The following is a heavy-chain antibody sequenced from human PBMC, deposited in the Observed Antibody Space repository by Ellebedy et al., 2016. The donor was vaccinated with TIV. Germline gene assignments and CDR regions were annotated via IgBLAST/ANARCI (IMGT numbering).Heavy chain of an antibody. D-gene: IGHD4-17*01. V-gene: IGHV3-13*05. CDR3: AKRGDYDYFDY. CDR2: IGSSGDP. J-gene: IGHJ4*02. Sequence: GESLKISXAASGFTFSLHDMFWVRQAAGKGLEWVSVIGSSGDPYYSDSVKGRFTISRENAKNSLYLQMNSLRAEDTAVYYCAKRGDYDYFDYWGQGTLVTVSS. CDR1: GFTFSLHD.